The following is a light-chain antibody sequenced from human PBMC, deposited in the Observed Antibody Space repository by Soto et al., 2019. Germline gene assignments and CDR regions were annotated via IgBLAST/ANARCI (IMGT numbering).Light chain of an antibody. J-gene: IGLJ2*01. CDR3: CSYAGSYAVV. CDR1: SSDVGGYNF. Sequence: QSVLTQPRSVSGSPGQSVTVCCTGTSSDVGGYNFVSWYQQHPGKAPKLMIYDVTERPSGVPDRFSGSKSGNTASLTISGLQAEDEADYYCCSYAGSYAVVFGVGTKVTVL. CDR2: DVT. V-gene: IGLV2-11*01.